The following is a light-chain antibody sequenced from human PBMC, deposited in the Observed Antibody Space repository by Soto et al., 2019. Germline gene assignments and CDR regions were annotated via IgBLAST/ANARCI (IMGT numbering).Light chain of an antibody. CDR3: QQYNNWPRT. CDR2: GAS. Sequence: EIVMTQSPATLSVSPGERATLSCRASQSVRSNLAWYQQKPGQAPRLLIYGASTRATGIPARFSGSGSGTEVTHTISSLQSEDFAVYYCQQYNNWPRTFGQGTKVEIK. CDR1: QSVRSN. J-gene: IGKJ1*01. V-gene: IGKV3-15*01.